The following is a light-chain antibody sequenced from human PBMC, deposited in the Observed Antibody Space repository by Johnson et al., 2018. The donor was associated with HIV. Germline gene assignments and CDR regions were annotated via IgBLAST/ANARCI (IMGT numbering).Light chain of an antibody. CDR1: SSNIGDNY. V-gene: IGLV1-51*01. Sequence: HSVLTQPPSVSAAPGQKVTISCSGSSSNIGDNYVSWYQQLPGTAPKLLIYDNNKRPSGIPDRFSGSKSGTSATLGITGPQTGDEADYYCGTWDSSLSAYVFGTGTKVTV. CDR2: DNN. J-gene: IGLJ1*01. CDR3: GTWDSSLSAYV.